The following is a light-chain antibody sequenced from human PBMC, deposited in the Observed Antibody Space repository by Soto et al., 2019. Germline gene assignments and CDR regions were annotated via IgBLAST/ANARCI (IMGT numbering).Light chain of an antibody. Sequence: EIVMTQSPATLSVSPGERAALSCRASQSVTSNLAWYQQKPGQPPRLLIYGASTRATGIPARFSGSGSGTEFTLTISSLQSGDFAVYYCQQYNNWPLTFGGGTKVEIK. CDR3: QQYNNWPLT. V-gene: IGKV3-15*01. CDR1: QSVTSN. CDR2: GAS. J-gene: IGKJ4*01.